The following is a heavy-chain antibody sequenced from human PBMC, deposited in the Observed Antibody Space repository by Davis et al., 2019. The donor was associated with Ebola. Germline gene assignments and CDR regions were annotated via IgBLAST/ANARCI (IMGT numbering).Heavy chain of an antibody. V-gene: IGHV4-59*01. CDR1: GGSISSYY. CDR2: IYYSGST. J-gene: IGHJ6*03. CDR3: ARVPIFGVVNYYMDV. Sequence: PSETLSLTCTVSGGSISSYYWSWIRQPPGKGLEWIGYIYYSGSTNYNPSLKSRVTISVDTSKNQFSLKLSSVTAADTAVYYCARVPIFGVVNYYMDVWGKGTTVTVSS. D-gene: IGHD3-3*01.